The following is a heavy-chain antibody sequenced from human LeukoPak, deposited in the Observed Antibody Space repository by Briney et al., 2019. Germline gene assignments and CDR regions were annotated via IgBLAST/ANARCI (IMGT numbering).Heavy chain of an antibody. CDR3: ILGGKLDY. Sequence: PSETLSLTCTVSGGSISSSNYYRGWIRQPPGKGLEWIGGIYHTGSTHYNPSLKSRVTISVDTPKNQLSLRLSSVTAADTALYSCILGGKLDYWGQGILVTVSS. CDR2: IYHTGST. CDR1: GGSISSSNYY. V-gene: IGHV4-39*01. J-gene: IGHJ4*02. D-gene: IGHD3-10*01.